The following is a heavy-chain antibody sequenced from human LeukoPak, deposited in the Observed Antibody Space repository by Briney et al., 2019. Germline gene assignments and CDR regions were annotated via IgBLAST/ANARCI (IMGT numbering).Heavy chain of an antibody. D-gene: IGHD4-11*01. J-gene: IGHJ6*03. V-gene: IGHV1-69*01. CDR2: IIPIFGTA. CDR3: ARDRATVTTGYYYYMDV. CDR1: GGTFSSYA. Sequence: APVKVSCKASGGTFSSYAISWVRQAPGQGLEWMGGIIPIFGTANYAQKFQGRVTITADESTSTAYMELSSLRSEDTAVYYCARDRATVTTGYYYYMDVWGKGTTVTVSS.